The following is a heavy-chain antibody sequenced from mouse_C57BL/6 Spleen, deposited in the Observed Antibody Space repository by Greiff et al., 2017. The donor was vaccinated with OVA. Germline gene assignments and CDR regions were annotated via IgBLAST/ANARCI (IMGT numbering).Heavy chain of an antibody. J-gene: IGHJ1*03. Sequence: EVKLMESGGGLVQPKGSLKLSCAASGFSFNTYAMNWVRQAPGKGLEWVARIRSKSNNYATYYADSVKDRFTISRDDSESMLYLQMNNLKTEDTAMYYCVRQNGWGYFDVWGTGTTVTVSS. CDR2: IRSKSNNYAT. CDR3: VRQNGWGYFDV. V-gene: IGHV10-1*01. CDR1: GFSFNTYA. D-gene: IGHD1-1*01.